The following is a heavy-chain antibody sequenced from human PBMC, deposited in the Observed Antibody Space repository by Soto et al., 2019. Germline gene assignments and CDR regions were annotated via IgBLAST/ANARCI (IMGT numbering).Heavy chain of an antibody. CDR1: GFTFSSYA. CDR2: ISGSGGST. CDR3: AEGWGRGSGCWRVGMDV. Sequence: EVQLLESGGGLVQPGGSLRLSCAASGFTFSSYAMSWVRQAPGKGLEWVSAISGSGGSTYYADSVKGRFTISRDNSKNTLYLRMNSLRGEDTAVYYCAEGWGRGSGCWRVGMDVWGQGTTVTVSS. J-gene: IGHJ6*02. V-gene: IGHV3-23*01. D-gene: IGHD3-10*01.